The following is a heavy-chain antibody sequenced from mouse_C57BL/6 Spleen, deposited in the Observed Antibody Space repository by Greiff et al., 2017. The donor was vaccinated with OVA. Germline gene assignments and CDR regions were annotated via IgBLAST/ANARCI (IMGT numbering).Heavy chain of an antibody. V-gene: IGHV14-3*01. Sequence: EVQLQQSVAELVRPGASVKLSCTASGFNIKNTYMHWVKQRPEQGLEWIGRIDPANGNTKYAPKFQGKATITADTSSNTAYLQLSSRTSEDTAVYYCAGGEGWPAWFADWGQGTLVTVSA. CDR2: IDPANGNT. CDR3: AGGEGWPAWFAD. J-gene: IGHJ3*01. CDR1: GFNIKNTY.